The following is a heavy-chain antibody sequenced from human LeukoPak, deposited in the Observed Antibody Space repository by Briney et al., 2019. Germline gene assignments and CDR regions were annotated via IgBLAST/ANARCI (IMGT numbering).Heavy chain of an antibody. CDR3: ARGYYYDSSGHYYFDY. CDR2: XXXDDTDN. Sequence: GESLKIYCKGSGYSFTSYWIGWVREMPGKGLEXXXXXXXDDTDNSYSTSIQGQVTISADKSISTAYQEWGSLKASDTAMYYCARGYYYDSSGHYYFDYWGQGTLVTVSS. CDR1: GYSFTSYW. D-gene: IGHD3-22*01. V-gene: IGHV5-51*01. J-gene: IGHJ4*02.